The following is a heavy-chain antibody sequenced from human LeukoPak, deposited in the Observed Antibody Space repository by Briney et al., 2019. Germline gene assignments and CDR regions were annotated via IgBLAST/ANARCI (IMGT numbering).Heavy chain of an antibody. CDR2: IYYSGST. Sequence: SETLSLTCTVSSGSVSSGSYYWSWIRQPPGKGLEWIGYIYYSGSTNYNPSLKSRVTISVDTSKNQFSLKLSSVTAADTAVYYCARDPRLLWFGKNPPSWGMDVWGQGTTVTVSS. V-gene: IGHV4-61*01. D-gene: IGHD3-10*01. J-gene: IGHJ6*02. CDR3: ARDPRLLWFGKNPPSWGMDV. CDR1: SGSVSSGSYY.